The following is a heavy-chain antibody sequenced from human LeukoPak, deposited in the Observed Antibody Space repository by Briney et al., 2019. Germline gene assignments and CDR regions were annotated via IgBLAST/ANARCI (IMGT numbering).Heavy chain of an antibody. D-gene: IGHD1-26*01. CDR3: ARERRGSYSDY. CDR2: ITSSSSYI. J-gene: IGHJ4*02. Sequence: PGGSLRLSCAASGFTFSTYTMNWVRQAPGKGLEWVSSITSSSSYIYYADSLKGRFTISRDNAKNSLYLQMDSLRAEDTAVYYCARERRGSYSDYWGQGTLVTVSS. CDR1: GFTFSTYT. V-gene: IGHV3-21*01.